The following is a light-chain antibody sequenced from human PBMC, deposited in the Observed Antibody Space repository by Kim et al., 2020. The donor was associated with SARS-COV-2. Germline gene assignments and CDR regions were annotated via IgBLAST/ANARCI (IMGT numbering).Light chain of an antibody. CDR2: AAS. Sequence: SVGERVIITCRTSQSISSHLNWYQQKPGKAPKLLIFAASSLQSGVPSRFSGSGSRTDFTLTITTLQPEDFATYYCQQGYSSPQITFGQGTRLEIK. J-gene: IGKJ5*01. CDR1: QSISSH. V-gene: IGKV1-39*01. CDR3: QQGYSSPQIT.